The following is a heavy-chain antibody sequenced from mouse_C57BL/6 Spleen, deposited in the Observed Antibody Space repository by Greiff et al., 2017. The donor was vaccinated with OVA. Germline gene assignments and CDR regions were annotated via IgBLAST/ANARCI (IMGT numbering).Heavy chain of an antibody. J-gene: IGHJ4*01. Sequence: EVQLVESEGGLVQPGSSMKLSCTASGFTFSDYYMAWVRQVPEKGLEWVANINYDGSSTYYLDSLKSRFIISRDNAKNILYLQMSSLKSEDTATYYCARDGGLRRRGAMDYWGQGTSVTVSS. CDR2: INYDGSST. D-gene: IGHD2-2*01. CDR3: ARDGGLRRRGAMDY. V-gene: IGHV5-16*01. CDR1: GFTFSDYY.